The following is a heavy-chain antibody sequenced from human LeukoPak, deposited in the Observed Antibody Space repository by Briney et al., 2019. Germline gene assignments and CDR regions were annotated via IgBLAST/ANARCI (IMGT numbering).Heavy chain of an antibody. CDR3: ARGVVVGFFFDY. V-gene: IGHV4-59*10. J-gene: IGHJ4*02. CDR2: IYTSGST. CDR1: GGSFSGYY. D-gene: IGHD2-2*01. Sequence: SETLSLTCAVYGGSFSGYYWSWIRQPAGKGLEWIGRIYTSGSTNYNPSLKSRVTMSVDTSKNQFSLKLSSVTAADTAVYYCARGVVVGFFFDYWGQGTLVTVSS.